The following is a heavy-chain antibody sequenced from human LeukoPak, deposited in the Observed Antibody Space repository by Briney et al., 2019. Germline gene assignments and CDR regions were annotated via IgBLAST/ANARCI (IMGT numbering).Heavy chain of an antibody. Sequence: NPSETLSLTCTGSGGSISSYYWSWIRQPPGKGLEWIGYIYYSGSTNYNPSLKSRVTISVDTSKNQFSLKLSSVTAADTAVYYCARLHYGSGSYYLSFDYWGQGTLVTVSS. CDR2: IYYSGST. CDR3: ARLHYGSGSYYLSFDY. J-gene: IGHJ4*02. V-gene: IGHV4-59*08. D-gene: IGHD3-10*01. CDR1: GGSISSYY.